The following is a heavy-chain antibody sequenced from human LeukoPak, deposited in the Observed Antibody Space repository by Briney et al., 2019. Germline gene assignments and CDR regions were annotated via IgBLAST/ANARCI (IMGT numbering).Heavy chain of an antibody. CDR2: IKQDGTEK. CDR1: GFTFSGYW. J-gene: IGHJ4*02. CDR3: ARDGSGWSVY. Sequence: TGGSLRLSCAASGFTFSGYWMSWLRQAPGKGLEWVANIKQDGTEKYVDSVKGRFIISRDNAKNSLYPQMNSLRAEDTAVYYCARDGSGWSVYWGQGTLVTVSS. V-gene: IGHV3-7*01. D-gene: IGHD6-19*01.